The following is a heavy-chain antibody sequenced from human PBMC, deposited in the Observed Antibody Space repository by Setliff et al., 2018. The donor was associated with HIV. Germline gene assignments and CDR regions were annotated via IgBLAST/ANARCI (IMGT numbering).Heavy chain of an antibody. J-gene: IGHJ3*02. V-gene: IGHV1-18*01. Sequence: ASVKVSCKASGYTFTSYGISWVRQAPGQGLEWMGWSSASRGNTNYAQKLQGRVTMTTDTSTSTAYMELRSLRSHDTAVYYCARVAWYYSFWSGLGDAFDIWGQGTMVTVSS. CDR1: GYTFTSYG. CDR2: SSASRGNT. D-gene: IGHD3-3*01. CDR3: ARVAWYYSFWSGLGDAFDI.